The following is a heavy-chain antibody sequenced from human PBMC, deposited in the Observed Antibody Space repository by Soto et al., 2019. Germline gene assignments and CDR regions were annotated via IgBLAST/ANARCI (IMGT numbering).Heavy chain of an antibody. CDR1: GYTFSNFG. J-gene: IGHJ6*02. CDR2: ISGYNGNT. Sequence: QGQLVQSGAEVMTPGASVKVSCKASGYTFSNFGLSWVRQAPGQGLVWMGWISGYNGNTNSAERFQGRVTMTTDTSTRTAYMEVRSLTSADTAVYYCARDKGYGFGWSSSSGMDVWGQGTTVTVSS. V-gene: IGHV1-18*01. CDR3: ARDKGYGFGWSSSSGMDV. D-gene: IGHD5-18*01.